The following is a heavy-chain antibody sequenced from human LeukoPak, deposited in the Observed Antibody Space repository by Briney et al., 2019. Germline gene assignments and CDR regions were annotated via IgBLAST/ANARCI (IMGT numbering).Heavy chain of an antibody. Sequence: PGGSLRLSCAASGFTFSSYGMSWVRQAPGKGLEWVSTISGSGGRTFYGDSVKGRFSISRDISKNTLYLQMNSLRAEDTAVYYCAKGYYASGSYGWFDTWGQGTLVTVSS. CDR3: AKGYYASGSYGWFDT. J-gene: IGHJ5*02. CDR1: GFTFSSYG. CDR2: ISGSGGRT. V-gene: IGHV3-23*01. D-gene: IGHD3-10*01.